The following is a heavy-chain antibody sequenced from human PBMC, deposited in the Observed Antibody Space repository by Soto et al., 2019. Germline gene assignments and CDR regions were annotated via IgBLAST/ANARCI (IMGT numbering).Heavy chain of an antibody. J-gene: IGHJ4*02. D-gene: IGHD4-17*01. CDR3: ARQPLYYGGNRLGFDY. CDR1: GGSISSYY. V-gene: IGHV4-59*08. CDR2: IYYSGST. Sequence: SETLSLTCTVSGGSISSYYWSWIRQPPGKGLEWIGYIYYSGSTNYNPSLKSRVTISVDTSKNQFSLKLSSVTAADTAVYYCARQPLYYGGNRLGFDYWGQGTLVTVSS.